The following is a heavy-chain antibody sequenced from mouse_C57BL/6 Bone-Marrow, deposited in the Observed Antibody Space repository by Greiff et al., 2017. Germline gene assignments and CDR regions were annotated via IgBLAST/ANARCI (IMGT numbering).Heavy chain of an antibody. CDR1: GYAFTNYL. Sequence: VKLQESGAELVRPGTSVKVSCKASGYAFTNYLIEWVKQRPGQGLEWIGVINPGSGGTNYNGKFKGKATLTADKSSSTAYMQLSSLTSEDSAVYFCASFDYVWYFDVWGTGTTVTVSS. D-gene: IGHD2-4*01. CDR3: ASFDYVWYFDV. V-gene: IGHV1-54*01. CDR2: INPGSGGT. J-gene: IGHJ1*03.